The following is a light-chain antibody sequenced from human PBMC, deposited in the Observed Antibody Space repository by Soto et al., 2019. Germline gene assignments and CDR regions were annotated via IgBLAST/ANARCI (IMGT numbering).Light chain of an antibody. V-gene: IGKV4-1*01. CDR2: WAS. J-gene: IGKJ1*01. Sequence: DIVMTQSPDSVAVSLGKRATINCKSSQSIFYSSNNKNYLTWYQQKPGQPPKLLIYWASTRESGVPDRFSGSGSGTDFTLTISSLQAEDVAVYYCQQYYSTPWTFGQGTKVDI. CDR1: QSIFYSSNNKNY. CDR3: QQYYSTPWT.